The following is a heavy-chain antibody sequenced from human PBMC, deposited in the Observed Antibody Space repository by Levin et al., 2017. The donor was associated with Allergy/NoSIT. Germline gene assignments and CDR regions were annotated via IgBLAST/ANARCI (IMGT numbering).Heavy chain of an antibody. V-gene: IGHV3-15*01. J-gene: IGHJ4*02. D-gene: IGHD3-3*01. CDR3: TTDPYYDFWSGYYPHY. CDR2: IKSKTDGGTT. CDR1: GFTFSNAW. Sequence: GESLKISCAASGFTFSNAWMSWVRQAPGKGLEWVGRIKSKTDGGTTDYAAPVKGRFTISRDDSKNTLYLQMNSLKTEDTAVYYCTTDPYYDFWSGYYPHYWGQGTLVTVSS.